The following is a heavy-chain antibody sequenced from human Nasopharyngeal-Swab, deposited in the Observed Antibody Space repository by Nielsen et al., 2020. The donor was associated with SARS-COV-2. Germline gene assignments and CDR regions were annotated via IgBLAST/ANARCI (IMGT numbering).Heavy chain of an antibody. CDR2: ISSSSSYT. CDR1: GFTFSDYC. CDR3: ARDVLSFWSGPFDYYYYMDV. J-gene: IGHJ6*03. V-gene: IGHV3-11*06. Sequence: GESLKISCAASGFTFSDYCMSWIRKAPGKGLEWVSYISSSSSYTNYADSVKGRFTISRDNAKNSLYLQMNSLRAEDTAVYYCARDVLSFWSGPFDYYYYMDVWGKGTTVTVSS. D-gene: IGHD3-3*01.